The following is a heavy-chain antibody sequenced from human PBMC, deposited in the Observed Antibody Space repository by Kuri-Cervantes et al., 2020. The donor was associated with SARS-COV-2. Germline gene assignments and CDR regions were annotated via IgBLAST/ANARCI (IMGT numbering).Heavy chain of an antibody. CDR3: AVPDYPDY. CDR1: GFTFSSYW. J-gene: IGHJ4*02. V-gene: IGHV3-21*01. Sequence: ETLSLTCVASGFTFSSYWMHWVRQAPGKGLEWVSSISSSSSYIYYADSVKGRFTISRDNAKNSLYLQMNSLRDEDTAVYYCAVPDYPDYWGQGTLVTVSS. CDR2: ISSSSSYI.